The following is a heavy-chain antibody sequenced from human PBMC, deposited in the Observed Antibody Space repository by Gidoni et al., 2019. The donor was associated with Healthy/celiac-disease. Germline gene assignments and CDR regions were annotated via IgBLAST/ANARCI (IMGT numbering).Heavy chain of an antibody. D-gene: IGHD3-16*01. CDR1: GYTFTGYY. CDR3: ARVGVATYAFDI. J-gene: IGHJ3*02. V-gene: IGHV1-2*02. CDR2: INPNRGGT. Sequence: QVQLVQSRAELKKPGSSVKVSCQASGYTFTGYYMHWVRQAPGQGLEWMGLINPNRGGTNYAQKFQGRVTMTRDTSISTAYMELSRLRSDDTAVYYCARVGVATYAFDIWGQGTMVTVSS.